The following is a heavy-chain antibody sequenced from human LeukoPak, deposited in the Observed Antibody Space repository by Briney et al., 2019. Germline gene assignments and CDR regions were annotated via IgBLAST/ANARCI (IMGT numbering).Heavy chain of an antibody. CDR3: TTAEIMITFGGVIEPGY. CDR2: IKSKTDGGTT. J-gene: IGHJ4*02. D-gene: IGHD3-16*02. V-gene: IGHV3-15*01. Sequence: PGGSLRLSCAASGFTFSNAWMSWVRQAPGKGLEWVGRIKSKTDGGTTDYAAPVKGRFTISRDDSKNTLYLQMNSLKTEDTAVYYCTTAEIMITFGGVIEPGYWGQGTLVTVSS. CDR1: GFTFSNAW.